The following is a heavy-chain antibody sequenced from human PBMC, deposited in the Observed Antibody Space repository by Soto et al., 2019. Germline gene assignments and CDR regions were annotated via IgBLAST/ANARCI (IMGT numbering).Heavy chain of an antibody. V-gene: IGHV4-39*01. D-gene: IGHD6-13*01. CDR2: VYYSGST. Sequence: SETLSLTCTVSGGSVSSSGYYWGWIRQPPGKGLEWIGSVYYSGSTYYSPSLKSRVTIFVDTSKNQFSLKLSSVTAADTAVYYCARHYSSSSWYYSYFDYWRQGALVTVSS. CDR1: GGSVSSSGYY. CDR3: ARHYSSSSWYYSYFDY. J-gene: IGHJ4*02.